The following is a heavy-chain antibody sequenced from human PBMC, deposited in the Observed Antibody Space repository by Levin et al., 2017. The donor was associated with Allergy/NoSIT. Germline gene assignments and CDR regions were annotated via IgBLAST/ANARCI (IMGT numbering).Heavy chain of an antibody. CDR3: ARLPWSGYFYGMDV. Sequence: PSETLSLTCTVSGGSISSYYWSWIRQPPGKGLEWIGYIYYSGSTNYNPSLKSRVTISVDTSKNQFSLKLSSVTAADTAVYYCARLPWSGYFYGMDVWGQGTTVTVSS. CDR1: GGSISSYY. J-gene: IGHJ6*02. D-gene: IGHD3-3*01. V-gene: IGHV4-59*08. CDR2: IYYSGST.